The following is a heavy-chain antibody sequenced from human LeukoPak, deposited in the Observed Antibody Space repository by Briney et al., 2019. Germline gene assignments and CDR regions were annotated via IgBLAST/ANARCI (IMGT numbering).Heavy chain of an antibody. D-gene: IGHD1-26*01. Sequence: GGSLRLSCAASGFTFSGYSMHWVRQAPGKGLEYVSYISGSGDGTDYADSVKGRFTISRDNAKNSVYLQMNSLRAEDTAVYYCARGGAHGMDVWGQGTTVTVSS. CDR2: ISGSGDGT. J-gene: IGHJ6*02. CDR1: GFTFSGYS. V-gene: IGHV3-64*02. CDR3: ARGGAHGMDV.